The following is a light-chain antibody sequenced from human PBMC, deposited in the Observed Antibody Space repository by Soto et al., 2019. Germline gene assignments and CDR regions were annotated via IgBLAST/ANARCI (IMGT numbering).Light chain of an antibody. CDR3: QQYNSYPWT. CDR2: DVS. V-gene: IGKV1-5*01. J-gene: IGKJ1*01. Sequence: DIQMTQSPSSVSASVGDRVTITCRASQSISSWLAWYQQKPGKAPKLLIYDVSSLESGVPSRFSGSGSGTEFTLTISSLQPDDFATYYCQQYNSYPWTFGQGTKVDIK. CDR1: QSISSW.